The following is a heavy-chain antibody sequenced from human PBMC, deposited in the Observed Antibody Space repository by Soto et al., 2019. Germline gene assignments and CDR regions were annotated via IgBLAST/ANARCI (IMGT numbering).Heavy chain of an antibody. CDR3: ARSAAGPGYGMDV. J-gene: IGHJ6*02. D-gene: IGHD6-13*01. CDR2: INPNSGGT. CDR1: GYSFTGYY. V-gene: IGHV1-2*04. Sequence: QLVQSGTEVKKPGASVKVSCKASGYSFTGYYIHWVRQAPRQGLEWLGWINPNSGGTNYAQKVQGWVTMTRDTSISTAYMELSRLRSDDTAVYYCARSAAGPGYGMDVWGQGTTVTVSS.